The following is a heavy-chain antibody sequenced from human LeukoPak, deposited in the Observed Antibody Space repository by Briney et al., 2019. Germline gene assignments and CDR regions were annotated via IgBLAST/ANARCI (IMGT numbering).Heavy chain of an antibody. J-gene: IGHJ1*01. D-gene: IGHD3-22*01. CDR1: GFTFGDYA. CDR2: IRSKAYGGTT. V-gene: IGHV3-49*04. CDR3: AKPRGEIVVVEGDFQH. Sequence: GGSLRLSCTASGFTFGDYAMSWVRQAPGKGLEWVGFIRSKAYGGTTEYAASVKGRFTISRDDSKSIAYLQMNSLRAEDTAVYYCAKPRGEIVVVEGDFQHWGQGTLVTVSS.